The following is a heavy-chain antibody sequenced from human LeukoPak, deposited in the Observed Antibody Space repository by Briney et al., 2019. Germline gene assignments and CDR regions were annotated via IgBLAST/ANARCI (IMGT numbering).Heavy chain of an antibody. J-gene: IGHJ4*02. CDR1: GYTFTSYD. CDR2: MNPNSGNI. V-gene: IGHV1-8*01. D-gene: IGHD1-26*01. Sequence: GASVKVSCKASGYTFTSYDINWVRQATGQGLEWMGWMNPNSGNIGYAQKFQGRVTMTRNTSISTAYMELSSLGSEDTAVYYCARGQVGATFPDYWGQGTLVTVSS. CDR3: ARGQVGATFPDY.